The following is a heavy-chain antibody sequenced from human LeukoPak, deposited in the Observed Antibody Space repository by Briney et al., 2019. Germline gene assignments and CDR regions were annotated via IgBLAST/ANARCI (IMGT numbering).Heavy chain of an antibody. V-gene: IGHV5-51*01. Sequence: GEPLKISCKGSGYSFTSYWIGWVRQMPGKGLEWMGIIYPGDSDTRYSPSFQGQVTISAEKTISTAYLQWSSLTASDTAMYYCARHPSIAARPGYYYYMDVWGKGTTVTVSS. J-gene: IGHJ6*03. D-gene: IGHD6-6*01. CDR2: IYPGDSDT. CDR1: GYSFTSYW. CDR3: ARHPSIAARPGYYYYMDV.